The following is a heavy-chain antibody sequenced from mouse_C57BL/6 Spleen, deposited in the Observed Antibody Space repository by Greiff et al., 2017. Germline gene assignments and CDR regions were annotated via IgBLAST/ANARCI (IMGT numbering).Heavy chain of an antibody. D-gene: IGHD2-4*01. Sequence: QVQLQQPGAELVKPGASVKLSCKASGYTFTSYWMHWVKPRPGRGLEWIGRIDPNRGGTKDNEKFKSKATLTVDKPSSTAYMQLSSLTYSDAAVYYCARRYDYDWAWFADWGQGTLVTVSA. CDR2: IDPNRGGT. CDR1: GYTFTSYW. CDR3: ARRYDYDWAWFAD. V-gene: IGHV1-72*01. J-gene: IGHJ3*01.